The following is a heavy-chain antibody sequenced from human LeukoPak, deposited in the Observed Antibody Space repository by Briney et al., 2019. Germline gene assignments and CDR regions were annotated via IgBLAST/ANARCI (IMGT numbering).Heavy chain of an antibody. CDR1: GFTFSSSA. CDR2: ISNNGGYT. Sequence: GGSLRLSCAASGFTFSSSAMSWVRQAPGKGLEWVSAISNNGGYTYYADSVQGRFTISRDNSKSTLCLQMNSLRAEDTAVYYCAKQLGYCSDGSCYFDYWGQGTLVTVSS. CDR3: AKQLGYCSDGSCYFDY. D-gene: IGHD2-15*01. V-gene: IGHV3-23*01. J-gene: IGHJ4*02.